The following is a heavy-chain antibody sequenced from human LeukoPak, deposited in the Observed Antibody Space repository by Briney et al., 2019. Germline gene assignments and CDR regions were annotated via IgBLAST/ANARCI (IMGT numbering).Heavy chain of an antibody. D-gene: IGHD6-19*01. J-gene: IGHJ5*02. CDR2: ISAYNGNT. CDR1: GYTFTSYG. Sequence: ASVKVSCKASGYTFTSYGISWVRQAPGQGLEWMGWISAYNGNTNYAQKLQGRVTMTRDTSISTAYMELSRLRSDDTAVYYCARVKRGAGRIGNWFDPWGQGTLVTVSS. CDR3: ARVKRGAGRIGNWFDP. V-gene: IGHV1-18*01.